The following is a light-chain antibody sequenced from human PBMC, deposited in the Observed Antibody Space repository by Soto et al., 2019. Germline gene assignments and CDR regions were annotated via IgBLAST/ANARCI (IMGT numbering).Light chain of an antibody. J-gene: IGLJ1*01. CDR2: EVS. CDR1: SSDVGVYDY. V-gene: IGLV2-14*01. Sequence: SALTQPASVSGSPGQSITISCTGTSSDVGVYDYVSWYQQHPGKAPQLMIYEVSNRPSGVSNRFSGSKSGNTASLTISGLQAEDEADYHCSSYTSSSSYVFGTGTKV. CDR3: SSYTSSSSYV.